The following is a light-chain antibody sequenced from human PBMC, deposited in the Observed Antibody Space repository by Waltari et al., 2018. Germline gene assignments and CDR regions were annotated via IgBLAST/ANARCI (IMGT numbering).Light chain of an antibody. Sequence: QSALTQPASVSGSPGQSITFSCTGDSSDVGGYNYVSWYQQQPGKAPRLMIYDVSIRPSGVSNRFSGSKSGNTASLTISGLQAEDEADYYCSSYSRTSTLVVFGGGTKLAVL. CDR1: SSDVGGYNY. CDR2: DVS. J-gene: IGLJ2*01. CDR3: SSYSRTSTLVV. V-gene: IGLV2-14*03.